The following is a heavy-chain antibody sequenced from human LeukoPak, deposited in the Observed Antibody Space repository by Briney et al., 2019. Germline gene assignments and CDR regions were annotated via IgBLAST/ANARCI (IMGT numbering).Heavy chain of an antibody. CDR2: INHSGST. CDR3: ARADVDTAMIPWFDP. J-gene: IGHJ5*02. V-gene: IGHV4-34*01. D-gene: IGHD5-18*01. CDR1: GGSFSGYY. Sequence: PSETLSLTCAVYGGSFSGYYWSWIRQPPGKGLEWIGEINHSGSTNYNPSLKSRVTISVDTSKNQFSLRLSSVTAADTAVYYCARADVDTAMIPWFDPWDQGTLVTVSS.